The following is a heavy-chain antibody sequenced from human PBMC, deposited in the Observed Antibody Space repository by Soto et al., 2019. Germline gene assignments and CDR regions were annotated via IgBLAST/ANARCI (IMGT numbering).Heavy chain of an antibody. J-gene: IGHJ5*02. CDR1: GGSISSSSYY. CDR3: ARQNFLPKITIFGVVVGENWFDP. D-gene: IGHD3-3*01. V-gene: IGHV4-39*01. CDR2: IYYSGST. Sequence: SETLSLTCTVSGGSISSSSYYWGWIRQPPGKGLEWIGSIYYSGSTYYNPSLKSRVTISVDTSKNQFSLKLSSVTAADTAVYYCARQNFLPKITIFGVVVGENWFDPWGQGTLVTVSS.